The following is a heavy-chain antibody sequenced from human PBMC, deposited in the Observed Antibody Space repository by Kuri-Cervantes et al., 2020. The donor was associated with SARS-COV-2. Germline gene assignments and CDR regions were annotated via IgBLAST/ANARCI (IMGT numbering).Heavy chain of an antibody. CDR2: ISSSSSTI. V-gene: IGHV3-48*01. J-gene: IGHJ6*02. CDR1: GFTFSSYG. Sequence: LSLTCAASGFTFSSYGMHWVRQAPGKGLEWVSYISSSSSTIYYADSVKGRFTISRDNAKNSLYLQMNSLRAEDTAVYYCARDYYDFWSGYYVPYYYYYYGMDVWGQGTTVTVSS. D-gene: IGHD3-3*01. CDR3: ARDYYDFWSGYYVPYYYYYYGMDV.